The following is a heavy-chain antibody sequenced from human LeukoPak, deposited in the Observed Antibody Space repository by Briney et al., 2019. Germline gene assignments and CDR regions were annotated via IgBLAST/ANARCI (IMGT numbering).Heavy chain of an antibody. CDR3: ARGQLPGFSPGLRFLED. D-gene: IGHD3-3*01. CDR2: ISSSSSYI. Sequence: PGGSLRLSCAASGFTFSSYSMNWVRQAPGKGLEWVSSISSSSSYIYYADSVKGRFTISRDNAKNSLYLQMNSLRAEDTAVYYCARGQLPGFSPGLRFLEDWGQGTLVTVSS. V-gene: IGHV3-21*01. CDR1: GFTFSSYS. J-gene: IGHJ4*02.